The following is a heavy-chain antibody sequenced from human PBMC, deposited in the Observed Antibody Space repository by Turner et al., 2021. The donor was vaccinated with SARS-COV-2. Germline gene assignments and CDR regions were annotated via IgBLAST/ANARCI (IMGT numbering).Heavy chain of an antibody. V-gene: IGHV1-2*02. CDR1: GYTFTNYY. CDR3: AKVVLQGIPNFDY. D-gene: IGHD6-13*01. CDR2: VNLNSGGT. Sequence: QVQLVQPGAEVKKPGASVKVSCKTSGYTFTNYYIHWVRQAPGQGLEWMGWVNLNSGGTNYALKFQGRVTMTSDTSITTAYMELSSLRSDDTAVYYCAKVVLQGIPNFDYWGQGTLVTVSS. J-gene: IGHJ4*02.